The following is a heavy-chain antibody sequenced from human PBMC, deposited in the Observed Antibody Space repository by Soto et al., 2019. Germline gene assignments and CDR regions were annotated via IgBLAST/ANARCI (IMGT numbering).Heavy chain of an antibody. Sequence: DVQLVESGGGLIQPGGSLRLSCVASGLTVSGKKYVAWVRQAPGKGLEWVSYISSGGSTIKYADSVKGRFTISRDNTKNTLYLQMKSLRAEDTAVYYCARVPPNFYYNGMDVWGQGTMVTVSS. V-gene: IGHV3-48*03. CDR3: ARVPPNFYYNGMDV. CDR2: ISSGGSTI. J-gene: IGHJ6*02. CDR1: GLTVSGKK.